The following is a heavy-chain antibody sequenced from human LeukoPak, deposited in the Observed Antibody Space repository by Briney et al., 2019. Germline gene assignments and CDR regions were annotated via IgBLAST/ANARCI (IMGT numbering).Heavy chain of an antibody. CDR2: ISGSGGST. D-gene: IGHD2-15*01. CDR1: GFTFSSYS. V-gene: IGHV3-23*01. Sequence: GGSLTLSCAASGFTFSSYSMSWVRQAPGKGLEWVSAISGSGGSTYYADSVKGRFTISRDNSKNTLYLQMNSLRAEDTAVYYCAKGGGRSPVYWGQGTLVTVSS. J-gene: IGHJ4*02. CDR3: AKGGGRSPVY.